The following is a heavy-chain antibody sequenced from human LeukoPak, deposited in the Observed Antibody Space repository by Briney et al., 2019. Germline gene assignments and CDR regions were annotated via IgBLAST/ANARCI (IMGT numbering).Heavy chain of an antibody. CDR2: MNPNSGNT. CDR1: GYTFTGYY. V-gene: IGHV1-8*02. Sequence: ASVKVSCKASGYTFTGYYMHWVRQATGQGLEWVGWMNPNSGNTGYAQKFQGRVTMTRNTSISTAYMELSSLRSEDTAVYYCARGYCTNAVCSLGPTQAWGQGTLVTVSS. J-gene: IGHJ4*02. CDR3: ARGYCTNAVCSLGPTQA. D-gene: IGHD2-8*01.